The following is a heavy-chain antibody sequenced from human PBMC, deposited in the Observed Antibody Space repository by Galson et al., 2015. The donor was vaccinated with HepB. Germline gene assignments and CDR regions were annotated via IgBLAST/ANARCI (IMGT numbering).Heavy chain of an antibody. J-gene: IGHJ4*02. CDR3: ARDWFGRNDY. D-gene: IGHD3-10*01. V-gene: IGHV1-3*04. CDR1: GYTFTSFG. Sequence: SVKVSCKASGYTFTSFGIHWVRQAPGQRLEWMGWINTGNGDTKYSQKFQGRVTITRDTSASTAYMELSSLRSEDTAVYYCARDWFGRNDYWGQGTLVTVSS. CDR2: INTGNGDT.